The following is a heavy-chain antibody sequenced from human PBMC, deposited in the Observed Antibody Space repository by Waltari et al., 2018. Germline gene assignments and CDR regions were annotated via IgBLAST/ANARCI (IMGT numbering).Heavy chain of an antibody. V-gene: IGHV4-4*02. CDR2: VHGSGRT. CDR3: ARDRGRGLYLDT. CDR1: GDSVSSSYL. Sequence: QLRLQESGPGLVKPSGTVSLSCAVSGDSVSSSYLWNWVRQSPQKGREWIGEVHGSGRTNYSPSFASRVTVSLDTSKNLFSLEVTSATAADTAVYYCARDRGRGLYLDTWGPGTLVTVSP. D-gene: IGHD2-15*01. J-gene: IGHJ5*02.